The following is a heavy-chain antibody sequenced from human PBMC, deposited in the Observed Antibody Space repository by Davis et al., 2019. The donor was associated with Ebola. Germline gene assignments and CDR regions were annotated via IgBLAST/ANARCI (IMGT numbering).Heavy chain of an antibody. CDR1: GGTFSSYA. D-gene: IGHD3-22*01. CDR2: IIPILGIA. CDR3: ARAYYYGSSFLYYFDY. Sequence: SVKVSCKASGGTFSSYAISWVRQAPGQGLEWMGRIIPILGIANYAQKFQGRVTITADKSTNTAYMELSSLRSEDTAVYFCARAYYYGSSFLYYFDYWGQGTLVTVSS. J-gene: IGHJ4*02. V-gene: IGHV1-69*04.